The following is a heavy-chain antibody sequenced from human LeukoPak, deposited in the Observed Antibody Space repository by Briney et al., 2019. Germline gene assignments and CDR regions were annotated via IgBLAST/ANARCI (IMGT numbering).Heavy chain of an antibody. D-gene: IGHD3-22*01. J-gene: IGHJ4*02. CDR1: GFTFSSYA. Sequence: GGSLRLSCAASGFTFSSYAMSWVRQAPGKGLEWVSSISGSGGSTYYADSVKGRFSISRENSKNTLYLQVNSLRAEDTAVYYCAKDHYYNNSGYYYVGPFGYWGQGTLVTVSS. CDR2: ISGSGGST. CDR3: AKDHYYNNSGYYYVGPFGY. V-gene: IGHV3-23*01.